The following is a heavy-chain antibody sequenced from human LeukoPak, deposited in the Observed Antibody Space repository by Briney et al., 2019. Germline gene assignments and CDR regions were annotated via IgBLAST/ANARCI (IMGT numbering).Heavy chain of an antibody. Sequence: SETLSLTCTVSGVSISSYYWSWIRQPPGKGLEWIGYIYYSGSTNYNPSLKSRVTISVDTSKNHFSLKLSSVTAADTAVYYCASVSGSHHDAFDIWGQGTMVTVSS. CDR2: IYYSGST. CDR3: ASVSGSHHDAFDI. J-gene: IGHJ3*02. D-gene: IGHD1-26*01. V-gene: IGHV4-59*01. CDR1: GVSISSYY.